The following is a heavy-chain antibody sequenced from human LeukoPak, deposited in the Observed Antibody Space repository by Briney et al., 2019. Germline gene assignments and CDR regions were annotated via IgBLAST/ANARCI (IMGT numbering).Heavy chain of an antibody. CDR1: GSGFTSYW. Sequence: GGSLKISCKGSGSGFTSYWIAWVRQMPGKGLEWMGIIYPDDSDTRYSPSFQGQVTMSADKSISTAYLQWSSLKASDTAMYYCAGLPYCSGGSCSHFDYWGQGTLVTVSS. CDR2: IYPDDSDT. CDR3: AGLPYCSGGSCSHFDY. J-gene: IGHJ4*02. D-gene: IGHD2-15*01. V-gene: IGHV5-51*01.